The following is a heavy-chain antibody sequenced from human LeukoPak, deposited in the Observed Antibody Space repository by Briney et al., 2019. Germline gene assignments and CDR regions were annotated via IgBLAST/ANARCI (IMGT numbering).Heavy chain of an antibody. CDR2: MNPNSNNT. CDR3: ARGPISSGSYFDFYYYYRMDV. V-gene: IGHV1-8*01. D-gene: IGHD3-10*01. J-gene: IGHJ6*02. Sequence: ASVKVSCKASGYTFIRYYIHWVRQAPGQGLEWMGWMNPNSNNTGYAQKFQGRVTMTRNTSISTAYMELSSLSSEDTAVYFCARGPISSGSYFDFYYYYRMDVWGQGTTVTVSS. CDR1: GYTFIRYY.